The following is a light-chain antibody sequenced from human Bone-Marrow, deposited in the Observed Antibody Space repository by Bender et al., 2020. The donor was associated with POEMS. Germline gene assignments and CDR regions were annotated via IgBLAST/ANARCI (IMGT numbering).Light chain of an antibody. CDR1: SSNIGAHA. CDR3: AVWDDSLNGWV. J-gene: IGLJ3*02. CDR2: SSH. Sequence: QSVLTQPPSASGTPGQRVTISCSGGSSNIGAHAVNWYQHLPGTAHKLRIWSSHRRPSEVPDRFSGSRSGTSASLAISGLQSEDEAEYYCAVWDDSLNGWVFGGGTKLTVL. V-gene: IGLV1-44*01.